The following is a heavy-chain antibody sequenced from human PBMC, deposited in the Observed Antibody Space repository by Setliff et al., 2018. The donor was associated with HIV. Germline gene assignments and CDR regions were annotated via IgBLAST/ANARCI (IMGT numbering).Heavy chain of an antibody. Sequence: GGSLRLSCAASGFTFSTFSVNWVRQAPGKGLEWVSSISSSSSYIYYADSVKGRFTISRDHATSALYLQMDSLRAEDTALYYCTRSRSTRDAFDIWGQGTMVTVSS. CDR1: GFTFSTFS. CDR3: TRSRSTRDAFDI. D-gene: IGHD2-2*01. V-gene: IGHV3-21*01. J-gene: IGHJ3*02. CDR2: ISSSSSYI.